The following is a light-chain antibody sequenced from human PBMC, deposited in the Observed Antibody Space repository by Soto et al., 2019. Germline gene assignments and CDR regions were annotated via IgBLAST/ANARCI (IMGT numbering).Light chain of an antibody. J-gene: IGKJ2*01. Sequence: DIQMTQSPSSLSASVGDRVTITCRASQSISTYLNWYHQKPGKAPKLLIYAASNLQSGVPSRFSGSGSGTDFTLTINNLQVEDFGTYYCQQSYSSPPTYTFGQGTELEIK. CDR3: QQSYSSPPTYT. V-gene: IGKV1-39*01. CDR1: QSISTY. CDR2: AAS.